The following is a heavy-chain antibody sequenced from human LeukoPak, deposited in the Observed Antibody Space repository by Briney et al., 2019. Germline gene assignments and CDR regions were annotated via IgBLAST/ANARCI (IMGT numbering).Heavy chain of an antibody. CDR3: AREGDSSSSHYYYYMDV. D-gene: IGHD6-6*01. Sequence: PGGSLRLSCAASGFTFSTSWMSWVRQAPGKGLEWVSVIYSGGSTYYADSVKGRFTISRDNSKNTLYLQMNSLRAEDTAVHYCAREGDSSSSHYYYYMDVWGKGTTVTVSS. CDR2: IYSGGST. V-gene: IGHV3-53*01. J-gene: IGHJ6*03. CDR1: GFTFSTSW.